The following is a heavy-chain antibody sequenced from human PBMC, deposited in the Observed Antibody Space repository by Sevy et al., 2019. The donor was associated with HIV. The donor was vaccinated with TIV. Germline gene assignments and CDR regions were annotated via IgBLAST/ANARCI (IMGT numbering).Heavy chain of an antibody. V-gene: IGHV3-53*01. CDR2: IWLGGTT. CDR1: GFTVSSNF. CDR3: ARGKHVSDYYGSFDY. J-gene: IGHJ4*02. Sequence: GGSLRLSCAVSGFTVSSNFMSWVRQAPGKGLEWVSVIWLGGTTYHADSVKGRFTISRDNSKNTVYLHMNSLRAEDTAVYYCARGKHVSDYYGSFDYWGQGTLVTVSS. D-gene: IGHD3-3*01.